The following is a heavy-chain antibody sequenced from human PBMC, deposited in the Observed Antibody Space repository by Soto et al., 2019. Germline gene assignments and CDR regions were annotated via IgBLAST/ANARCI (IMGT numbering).Heavy chain of an antibody. CDR1: GYTSTSYA. D-gene: IGHD1-26*01. CDR3: ARGMVEGDFDY. Sequence: ASVKVSCKASGYTSTSYAMHWVRQAPGQRLEWMGWINAGNGNTKYSQKFQGRVTITRDTSASTAYMELSSLRSEDTAVYYCARGMVEGDFDYWGQGTLVTVSS. CDR2: INAGNGNT. V-gene: IGHV1-3*01. J-gene: IGHJ4*02.